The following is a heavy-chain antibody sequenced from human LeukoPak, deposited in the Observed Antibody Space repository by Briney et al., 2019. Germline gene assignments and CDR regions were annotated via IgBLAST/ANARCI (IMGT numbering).Heavy chain of an antibody. Sequence: GGSLRLSCAASGFTFSSYWTSWVRQAPGKGLEWVANIKEDGSEKYYVDSVRGGFTSSRENDKNSLYMQMNSLRAEDTAVYYCARLLRYFDWRSSYYFDYWGQGTLVTVSS. V-gene: IGHV3-7*03. CDR3: ARLLRYFDWRSSYYFDY. D-gene: IGHD3-9*01. CDR2: IKEDGSEK. CDR1: GFTFSSYW. J-gene: IGHJ4*02.